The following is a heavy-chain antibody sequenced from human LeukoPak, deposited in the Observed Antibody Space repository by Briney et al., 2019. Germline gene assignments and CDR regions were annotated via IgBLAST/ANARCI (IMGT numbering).Heavy chain of an antibody. CDR3: ARSSGSYDGYYGVEV. D-gene: IGHD6-19*01. CDR1: EFTFDDYV. CDR2: MSWTSGSI. V-gene: IGHV3-9*01. J-gene: IGHJ6*02. Sequence: GGSLRLSCGVSEFTFDDYVIHWVRQGPGKGLEGVAAMSWTSGSIAYADSVKGRFNIFRDNAQSSLYLQMNSLRAEDTAFYYCARSSGSYDGYYGVEVWGQGTTVIVSS.